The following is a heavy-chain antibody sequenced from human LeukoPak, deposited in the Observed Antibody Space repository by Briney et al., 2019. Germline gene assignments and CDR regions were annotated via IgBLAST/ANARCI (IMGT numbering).Heavy chain of an antibody. CDR1: GYTFTGYY. J-gene: IGHJ3*02. D-gene: IGHD3-22*01. CDR3: ARHRLPRIYYDSSGYYHAAFDI. V-gene: IGHV1-2*02. CDR2: INPNSGGT. Sequence: ASVKVSCKASGYTFTGYYIHWVRQAPGQGLEWMGWINPNSGGTNYAQNLQGRVTMTTDSSTSTAYMELRSLRSDDTAVYYCARHRLPRIYYDSSGYYHAAFDIWGQGTMITVSS.